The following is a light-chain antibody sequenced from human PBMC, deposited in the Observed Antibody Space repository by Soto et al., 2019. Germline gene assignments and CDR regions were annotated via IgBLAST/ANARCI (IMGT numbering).Light chain of an antibody. CDR3: QQFNNWPLT. CDR2: DAS. Sequence: EIVMTQSPATLSVSPGERATLSCRASQSVSSNLVWYQQNPGQAPRLLIYDASTRATGIPARFSGSGSGAEFTLTISSLQSEDFAVYYCQQFNNWPLTFGGGTKVDIK. J-gene: IGKJ4*01. CDR1: QSVSSN. V-gene: IGKV3-15*01.